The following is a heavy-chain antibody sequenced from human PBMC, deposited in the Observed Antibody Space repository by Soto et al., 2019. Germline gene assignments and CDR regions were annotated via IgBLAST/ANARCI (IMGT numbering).Heavy chain of an antibody. D-gene: IGHD6-19*01. CDR1: GFSLSSPAVG. J-gene: IGHJ4*02. Sequence: QITLKESGPPLVKPTQTLTLTCTFSGFSLSSPAVGVNWIRQPPGKALEWLALIYWDDDKQYSPSLRSRLTITKDTSKNQVVLTMTNVDPVDTATYYCAHGSGWLSDYWGQGTPVTVSS. CDR2: IYWDDDK. V-gene: IGHV2-5*02. CDR3: AHGSGWLSDY.